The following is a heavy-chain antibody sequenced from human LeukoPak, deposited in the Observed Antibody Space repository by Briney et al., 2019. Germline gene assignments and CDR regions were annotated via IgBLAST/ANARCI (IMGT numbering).Heavy chain of an antibody. D-gene: IGHD5-24*01. Sequence: GGSLRLSCAASGFTFNTYSMNWVRQAPGKGLEWVSYISSSSSATYYADSVKGRFTISRDNSRNTPYLQMNSLRADDTAVYYCAKSNGYNFEAFDMWGQGAMVTVSS. CDR2: ISSSSSAT. CDR3: AKSNGYNFEAFDM. V-gene: IGHV3-48*01. CDR1: GFTFNTYS. J-gene: IGHJ3*02.